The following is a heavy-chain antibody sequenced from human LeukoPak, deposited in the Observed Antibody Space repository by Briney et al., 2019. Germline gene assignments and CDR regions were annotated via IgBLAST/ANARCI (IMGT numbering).Heavy chain of an antibody. J-gene: IGHJ4*02. D-gene: IGHD6-19*01. CDR1: GFHFMNNW. Sequence: GGALEISFHSPGFHFMNNWIDRGRPGPREGLEVLGIIYTHDSATIYTPSFQGQVTVSADKSISTAYLQWSSLKASDTAMCYCARRHGEWLWGYYFDYWGQGTLVTVSS. V-gene: IGHV5-51*01. CDR3: ARRHGEWLWGYYFDY. CDR2: IYTHDSAT.